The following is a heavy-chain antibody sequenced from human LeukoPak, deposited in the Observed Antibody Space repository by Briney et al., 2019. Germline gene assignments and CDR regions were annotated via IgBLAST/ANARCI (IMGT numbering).Heavy chain of an antibody. J-gene: IGHJ4*02. Sequence: GASVKVSCRVSVYMLSELSMHWVRQAPGKGLEWIGGFYPQHGETIYAQNFQGRVTMTEDTPTNTAYMELSSLRYEDTALYYCATLRGYYETGGYYDHWGQGTLVTVSS. CDR1: VYMLSELS. V-gene: IGHV1-24*01. CDR3: ATLRGYYETGGYYDH. CDR2: FYPQHGET. D-gene: IGHD3-22*01.